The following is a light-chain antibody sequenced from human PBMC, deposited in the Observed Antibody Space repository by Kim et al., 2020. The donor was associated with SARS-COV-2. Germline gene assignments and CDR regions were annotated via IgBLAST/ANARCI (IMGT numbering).Light chain of an antibody. CDR3: ATWDDSLNGV. Sequence: PGQRVTISCSGSRSNVGSNSVNWYRQLPGTAPKLVIYNDNERPSGVPDRFSGSRSGTSASLAISGLQSEDEADYYCATWDDSLNGVFGGGTQLTVL. CDR2: NDN. V-gene: IGLV1-44*01. CDR1: RSNVGSNS. J-gene: IGLJ3*02.